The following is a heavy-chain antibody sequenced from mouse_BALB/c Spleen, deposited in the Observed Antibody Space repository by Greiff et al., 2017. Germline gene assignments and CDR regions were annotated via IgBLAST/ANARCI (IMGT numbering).Heavy chain of an antibody. CDR2: ILPGSGST. Sequence: VKLMESGAELMKPGASVKISCKATGYTFSSYWIEWVKQRPGHGLEWIGEILPGSGSTNYNEKFKGKATFTADTSSNTAYMQLSSLTSEDSAVYYCARSITTVVATGDYWGQGTTLTVAS. J-gene: IGHJ2*01. D-gene: IGHD1-1*01. CDR1: GYTFSSYW. V-gene: IGHV1-9*01. CDR3: ARSITTVVATGDY.